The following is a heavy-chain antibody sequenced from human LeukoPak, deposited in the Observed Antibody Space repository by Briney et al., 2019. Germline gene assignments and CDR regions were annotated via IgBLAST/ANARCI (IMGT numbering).Heavy chain of an antibody. J-gene: IGHJ4*02. V-gene: IGHV3-30-3*01. Sequence: GRSLRLSCAASGFTFSSYAMHWVRQAPGKGLEWVAVISYDGSNKYYADSVKGRFTISRDNSKNTLYLQMNSLRAENTAVYYCARVVFGGELPVTLDYWGQGTLVTVSS. CDR1: GFTFSSYA. CDR2: ISYDGSNK. CDR3: ARVVFGGELPVTLDY. D-gene: IGHD1-26*01.